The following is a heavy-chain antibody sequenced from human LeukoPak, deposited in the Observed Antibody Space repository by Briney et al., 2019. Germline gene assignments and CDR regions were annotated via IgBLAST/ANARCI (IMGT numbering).Heavy chain of an antibody. D-gene: IGHD5-12*01. V-gene: IGHV3-30*07. Sequence: GGSLRLSCAASGFTFSSYPMHWVRQAPGKGLEWLSVISYDGSNKNYADSVKGRFTISRDNAKNSLYLQMNGLRGEDTAVYYCAKGPGARGHFNWFGPWGQGTLVTVSS. CDR2: ISYDGSNK. CDR3: AKGPGARGHFNWFGP. J-gene: IGHJ5*02. CDR1: GFTFSSYP.